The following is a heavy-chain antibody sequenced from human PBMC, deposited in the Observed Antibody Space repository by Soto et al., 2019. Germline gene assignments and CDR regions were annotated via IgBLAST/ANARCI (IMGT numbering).Heavy chain of an antibody. CDR1: GGSISNGGYY. D-gene: IGHD6-13*01. Sequence: QLQLQESGPGLVKPSQTLSLTCAVSGGSISNGGYYWSWIRQHPGKGLEWIGSIYFSGSTYYNPSLKSRVIISVATPKNQFSLKLSSVTAADTAVYYCVRDSHSQQPNHRWGGGYMDVWGKGTTVTVSS. J-gene: IGHJ6*03. CDR3: VRDSHSQQPNHRWGGGYMDV. CDR2: IYFSGST. V-gene: IGHV4-31*11.